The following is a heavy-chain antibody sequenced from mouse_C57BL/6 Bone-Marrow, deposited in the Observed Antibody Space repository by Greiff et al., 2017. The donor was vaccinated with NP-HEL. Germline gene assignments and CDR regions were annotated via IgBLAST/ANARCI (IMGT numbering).Heavy chain of an antibody. Sequence: EVMLVESGGGLVQPGGSMKLSCAASGFTFSDAWMDWVRQSPEKGLEWVAEIRNKANNHATYYAESVKGRFTISRDDSKSSVYLQMNSLRAEDTGIYYCTRRGSSYEDYAMDYWGQGTSVTVSS. V-gene: IGHV6-6*01. CDR1: GFTFSDAW. CDR2: IRNKANNHAT. CDR3: TRRGSSYEDYAMDY. D-gene: IGHD1-1*01. J-gene: IGHJ4*01.